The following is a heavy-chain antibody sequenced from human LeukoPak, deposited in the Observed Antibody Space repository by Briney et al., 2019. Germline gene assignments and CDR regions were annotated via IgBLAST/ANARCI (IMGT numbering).Heavy chain of an antibody. CDR1: GFTFSSFD. J-gene: IGHJ6*03. CDR2: IGTASDT. CDR3: ARGPPRGKYYYMDV. V-gene: IGHV3-13*01. Sequence: GGSLRLSCAASGFTFSSFDMHWVRQPTGQGLEWVSTIGTASDTYYPGSVEGRFTLSRDNAKNSLYLQMNSLTAGDTAVHYCARGPPRGKYYYMDVWGKGTTVTVSS. D-gene: IGHD1-1*01.